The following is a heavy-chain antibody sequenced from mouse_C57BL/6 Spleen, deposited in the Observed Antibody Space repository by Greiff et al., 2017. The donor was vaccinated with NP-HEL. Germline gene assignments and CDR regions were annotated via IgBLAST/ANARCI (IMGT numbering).Heavy chain of an antibody. Sequence: VQLQQSGPELVKPGASVKISCKASGYAFSSSWMNWVKQRPGKGLEWIGRIYPGDGNTNYNGKFKGKATLTADKSSSTAYMQLSSLTSEDSAVYCCASYPHESMDYWGQGTSVTVSS. J-gene: IGHJ4*01. CDR3: ASYPHESMDY. CDR2: IYPGDGNT. V-gene: IGHV1-82*01. CDR1: GYAFSSSW.